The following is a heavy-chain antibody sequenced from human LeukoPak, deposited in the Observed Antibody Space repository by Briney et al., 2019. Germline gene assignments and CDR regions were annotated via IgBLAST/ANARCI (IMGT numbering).Heavy chain of an antibody. J-gene: IGHJ4*02. CDR3: ARDVASSSWYSD. CDR2: ISSSSSYI. Sequence: PGGSLRLPCAASGFTFSSYSMNWVRQAPGKGLEWVSSISSSSSYIYYADSVKGRFTISRDNAKNSLYLQMNSLRAEDTAVYYCARDVASSSWYSDWGQGTLVTVSS. D-gene: IGHD6-13*01. CDR1: GFTFSSYS. V-gene: IGHV3-21*01.